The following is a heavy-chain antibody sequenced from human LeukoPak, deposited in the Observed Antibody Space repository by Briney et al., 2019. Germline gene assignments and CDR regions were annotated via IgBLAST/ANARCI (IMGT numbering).Heavy chain of an antibody. J-gene: IGHJ4*02. Sequence: GGSLRLSCAASGFTFSHYALHWVRQAPGKGLEWVALIGHDGADKYYADSVKGRFLISRDNSKNMLFLQMNSLIIEDTAVYYCARNSDYYDYSPQSVWGQGTLVIVS. CDR3: ARNSDYYDYSPQSV. CDR2: IGHDGADK. V-gene: IGHV3-30*04. D-gene: IGHD3-22*01. CDR1: GFTFSHYA.